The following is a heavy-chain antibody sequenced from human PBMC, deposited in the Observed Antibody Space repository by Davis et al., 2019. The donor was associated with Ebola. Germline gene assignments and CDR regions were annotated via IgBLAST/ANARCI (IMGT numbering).Heavy chain of an antibody. J-gene: IGHJ4*02. CDR1: GFTFSSYS. CDR3: ARGGGLWFFFVDY. CDR2: ISSSSSYI. V-gene: IGHV3-21*01. D-gene: IGHD5-18*01. Sequence: GESLKISCAASGFTFSSYSMNWVRQAPGKGLEWVSSISSSSSYIYYADSVKGRFTISRDNAKNSLYLQMNSLRAEDTAVYYCARGGGLWFFFVDYWGQGTLVTVSS.